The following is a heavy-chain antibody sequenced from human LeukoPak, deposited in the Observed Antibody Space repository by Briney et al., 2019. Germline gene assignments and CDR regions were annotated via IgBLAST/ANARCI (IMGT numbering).Heavy chain of an antibody. CDR2: ISSSSSYI. Sequence: PGGSLRLSCAASRFTFSSYSMNWVRQAPGKGLEWVSSISSSSSYIYYADSVKGRFTISRDNAKNSLYLQMNSLRAEDTAVYYCARVRFIANLAVASRGMDVWGQGTTVTVSS. CDR3: ARVRFIANLAVASRGMDV. D-gene: IGHD6-19*01. V-gene: IGHV3-21*01. CDR1: RFTFSSYS. J-gene: IGHJ6*02.